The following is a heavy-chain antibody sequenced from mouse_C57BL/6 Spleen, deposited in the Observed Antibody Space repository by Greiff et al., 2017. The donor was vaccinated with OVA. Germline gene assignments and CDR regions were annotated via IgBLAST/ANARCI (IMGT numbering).Heavy chain of an antibody. D-gene: IGHD1-1*01. V-gene: IGHV1-26*01. CDR1: GYTFTDYY. Sequence: VQLQQSGPELVKPGASVKISCKASGYTFTDYYMNWVKQSHGKSLEWIGDINPNNGGTSYNQKFKGKATLTVDKSSSTAYMELRSLTSEDSAVYCCARHGSSSYAMDYWGQGTSVTVSS. CDR2: INPNNGGT. J-gene: IGHJ4*01. CDR3: ARHGSSSYAMDY.